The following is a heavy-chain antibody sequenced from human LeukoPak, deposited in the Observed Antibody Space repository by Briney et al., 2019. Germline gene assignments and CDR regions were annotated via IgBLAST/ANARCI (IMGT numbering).Heavy chain of an antibody. J-gene: IGHJ5*02. CDR1: GFTFSSYA. D-gene: IGHD5-12*01. CDR3: ASGYSGYDPLRFDP. Sequence: GGSLRLSCAASGFTFSSYAMHWVRQAPGKGLEWVAVISYDGSNKYYADSVKGRFTIPRDNSKNTLYLQMNSLRAEDTAVYYCASGYSGYDPLRFDPWGQGTLVTVSS. CDR2: ISYDGSNK. V-gene: IGHV3-30-3*01.